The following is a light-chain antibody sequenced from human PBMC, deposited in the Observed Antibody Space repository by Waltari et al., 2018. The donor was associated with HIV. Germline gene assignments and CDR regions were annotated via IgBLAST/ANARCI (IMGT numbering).Light chain of an antibody. J-gene: IGKJ1*01. Sequence: EIVLTQSPGTLSLSPGERATLSCRVSQSVSSSYLAWYQQKPGQAPRLLISGASSRATGIPDRFSGSWSGTDFTLTISRLEPEDFALYFCQQYAYSPWTFGQGTKVEIK. V-gene: IGKV3-20*01. CDR3: QQYAYSPWT. CDR1: QSVSSSY. CDR2: GAS.